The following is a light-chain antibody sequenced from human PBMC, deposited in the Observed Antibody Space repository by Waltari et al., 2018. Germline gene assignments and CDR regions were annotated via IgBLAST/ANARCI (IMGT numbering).Light chain of an antibody. CDR2: EVT. J-gene: IGLJ1*01. CDR1: SSGVGSPNY. V-gene: IGLV2-14*03. CDR3: SSYTRTTTLYV. Sequence: QSALTQPASVSGSPGQAITSPCTGTSSGVGSPNYVSWYQQHPGKAPKLLIFEVTDRPSGVSNRFSGSKSGNTASLTISGLQAEDEADYYCSSYTRTTTLYVFGTGTKVTVL.